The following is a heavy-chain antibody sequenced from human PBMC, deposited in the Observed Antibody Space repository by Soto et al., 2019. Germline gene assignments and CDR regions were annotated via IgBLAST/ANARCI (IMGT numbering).Heavy chain of an antibody. V-gene: IGHV3-11*06. CDR1: GFTFSDHY. CDR2: INRSSSFT. J-gene: IGHJ6*02. Sequence: GGSLRLSCAASGFTFSDHYMSWIRQAPGKGLEWISFINRSSSFTHYADSVKGRFTISRDNAENSLYLQMNSLRAEDTALYYCARGHHSMDVWGQGATVTVSS. CDR3: ARGHHSMDV.